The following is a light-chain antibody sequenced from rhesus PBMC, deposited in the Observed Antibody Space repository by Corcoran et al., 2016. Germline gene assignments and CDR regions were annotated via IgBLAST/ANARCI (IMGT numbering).Light chain of an antibody. CDR2: KAS. V-gene: IGKV1-22*01. CDR3: LQYSSSPYS. Sequence: DIQMTQSPSSLSASVGDTVTITCRASQRSSSWLDWYQQKPGKAPKLLIYKASSLQSGVTSRFSGSGSGTDFTLTISSLQPEYFATYYCLQYSSSPYSFGQGTKVEIK. J-gene: IGKJ2*01. CDR1: QRSSSW.